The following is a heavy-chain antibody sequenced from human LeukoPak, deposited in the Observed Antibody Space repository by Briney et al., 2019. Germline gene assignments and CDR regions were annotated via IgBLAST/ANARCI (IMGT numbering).Heavy chain of an antibody. J-gene: IGHJ4*02. Sequence: SVKVSCKASGGTFSSYAISWVRQAPGQGLEWMGRIIPIFGIANYAQKFQGRVTITADKSTSTAYMGLSSLRSEDTAVYYCAPGYYDSSGFGGYWGQGTLVTVSS. V-gene: IGHV1-69*04. CDR2: IIPIFGIA. CDR3: APGYYDSSGFGGY. D-gene: IGHD3-22*01. CDR1: GGTFSSYA.